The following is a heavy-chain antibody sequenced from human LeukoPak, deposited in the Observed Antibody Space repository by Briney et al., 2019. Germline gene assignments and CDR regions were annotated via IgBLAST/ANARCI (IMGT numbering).Heavy chain of an antibody. CDR2: INTNTGNP. CDR1: GYTFTSYA. Sequence: AASVKVSCKASGYTFTSYAMNWVRQAPGQGLEWMGWINTNTGNPTYAQGFTGRFVFSLDTSVSTAYLQISRLKAEDTAVYYCAREVGGSYYEGLVFDYWGQGTLVTVSS. J-gene: IGHJ4*02. CDR3: AREVGGSYYEGLVFDY. V-gene: IGHV7-4-1*02. D-gene: IGHD1-26*01.